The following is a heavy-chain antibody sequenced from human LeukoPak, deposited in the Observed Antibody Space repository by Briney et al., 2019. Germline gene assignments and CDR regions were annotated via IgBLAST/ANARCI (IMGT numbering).Heavy chain of an antibody. Sequence: TGGSLRLSCVASGFTFDDYAMHWVRQVPGKGLGWVSGISWDSVTIDYVDSVKGRFTMSRDNAKNSLYLQMNSLRPEDTALYYCAREFCIRNCKGFLDFWGQGTLVTVSS. J-gene: IGHJ4*02. CDR3: AREFCIRNCKGFLDF. V-gene: IGHV3-9*01. CDR1: GFTFDDYA. D-gene: IGHD1-20*01. CDR2: ISWDSVTI.